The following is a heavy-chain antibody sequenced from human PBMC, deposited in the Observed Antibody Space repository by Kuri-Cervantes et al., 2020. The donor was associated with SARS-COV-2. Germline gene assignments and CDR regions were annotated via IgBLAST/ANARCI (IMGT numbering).Heavy chain of an antibody. J-gene: IGHJ6*02. CDR1: GGSIRSFY. CDR3: ARRSLYGMDV. V-gene: IGHV4-59*12. D-gene: IGHD3-10*01. CDR2: ISNSGST. Sequence: GSLRLSCTVSGGSIRSFYWNWIRQAPGKGLEYIGYISNSGSTNYNPSLKSRVTISVDKSKNQFSLKLSSVTAADTAVYYCARRSLYGMDVWGQGTTVTVSS.